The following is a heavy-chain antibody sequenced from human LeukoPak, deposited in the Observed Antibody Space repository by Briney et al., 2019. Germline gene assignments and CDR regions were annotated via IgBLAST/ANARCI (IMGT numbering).Heavy chain of an antibody. CDR1: GYTFTSYY. D-gene: IGHD3-10*01. Sequence: GASVKVSCKASGYTFTSYYMHWVRQAPGQGLEWMGIINPSGGSTSYAQKFQGRVTMTRDTSTSTVYMELSRLRSEDTAVYYCARDDGYYGSGSYSPVFWGQGTMVTVSS. CDR2: INPSGGST. J-gene: IGHJ3*01. CDR3: ARDDGYYGSGSYSPVF. V-gene: IGHV1-46*01.